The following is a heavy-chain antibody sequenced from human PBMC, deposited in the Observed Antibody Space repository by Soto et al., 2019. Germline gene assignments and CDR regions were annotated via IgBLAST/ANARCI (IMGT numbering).Heavy chain of an antibody. Sequence: SGPTLVKPTQTLTLTCTFSGFSLSTSGVGVGWIRQPPGEALEWLALIYWNDDKRYSPSLKSRLTITKDTSKNQVVLTMTNMDPVDTATYYCAHRRVGVVTAILPYTDNWFDPWGQGTLVTVSS. V-gene: IGHV2-5*01. J-gene: IGHJ5*02. D-gene: IGHD2-21*02. CDR1: GFSLSTSGVG. CDR2: IYWNDDK. CDR3: AHRRVGVVTAILPYTDNWFDP.